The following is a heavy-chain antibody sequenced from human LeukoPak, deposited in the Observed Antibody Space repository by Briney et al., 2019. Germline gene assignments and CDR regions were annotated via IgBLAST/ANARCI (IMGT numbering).Heavy chain of an antibody. CDR2: INPNSGGT. CDR3: AREGWAVGMDV. CDR1: GYTFTSYD. V-gene: IGHV1-2*02. D-gene: IGHD1-26*01. J-gene: IGHJ6*02. Sequence: ASVKVSCKASGYTFTSYDINWVRQAPGQGLEWMGWINPNSGGTNYAQKFQGRVTMTRDTSISTAYMELSRLRSDDTAVYYCAREGWAVGMDVWGQGTTVTVSS.